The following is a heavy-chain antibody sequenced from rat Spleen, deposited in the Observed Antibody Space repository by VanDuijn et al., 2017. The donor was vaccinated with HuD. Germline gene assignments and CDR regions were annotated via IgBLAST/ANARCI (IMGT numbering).Heavy chain of an antibody. D-gene: IGHD5-1*01. CDR1: GFTFSDYY. V-gene: IGHV5-20*01. CDR3: TTDPTGSGGFAY. Sequence: EVQLVESGGGLVQPGRSLKLSCAASGFTFSDYYMAWVRQAPKKGLEWVASISYDGGGTYYRDSVKGRFTISRDNAKNSLNLQMDSLRSEDTATYYCTTDPTGSGGFAYWGQGTLVTVSS. J-gene: IGHJ3*01. CDR2: ISYDGGGT.